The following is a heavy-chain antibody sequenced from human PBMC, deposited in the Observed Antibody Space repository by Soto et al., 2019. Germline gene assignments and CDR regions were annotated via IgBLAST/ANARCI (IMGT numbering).Heavy chain of an antibody. CDR3: ARAGTGDYYFDY. CDR2: IWYDGSNK. Sequence: GALRLSCAASGFTFSSDGMHWVRRAPGKGLEWVAVIWYDGSNKYYADSVKGRFTISRDNSKNTLYLQMNSLRAEDTAVYYCARAGTGDYYFDYWGQGTLVTVSS. CDR1: GFTFSSDG. J-gene: IGHJ4*02. D-gene: IGHD3-16*01. V-gene: IGHV3-33*01.